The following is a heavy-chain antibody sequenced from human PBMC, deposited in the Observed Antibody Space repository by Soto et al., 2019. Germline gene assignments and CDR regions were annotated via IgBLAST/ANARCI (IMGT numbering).Heavy chain of an antibody. D-gene: IGHD6-13*01. Sequence: GGSLRLSCAASGFTFSSYGMHWVRQAPGKGLEWVAVIWYDGSNKYYADSVKGRFTISRDNSKNTLYLQMNSLRAEDTAVYYCARGWYSSIYYYYGMDVWGQGTTVTVSS. CDR1: GFTFSSYG. CDR2: IWYDGSNK. V-gene: IGHV3-33*01. CDR3: ARGWYSSIYYYYGMDV. J-gene: IGHJ6*02.